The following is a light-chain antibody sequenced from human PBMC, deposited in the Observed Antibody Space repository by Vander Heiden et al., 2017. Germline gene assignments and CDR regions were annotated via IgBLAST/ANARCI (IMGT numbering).Light chain of an antibody. Sequence: QLVLTQSPSASASLGASVKPTCTLSSGHSSYAIAWHQQQPEKGPRDVMKLNSDGSHSKGDGIPDRFSGSSSGAERYLTISSLQAEDEADYYCQTWGTGIRGVFGGGTKLTVL. CDR3: QTWGTGIRGV. V-gene: IGLV4-69*01. CDR1: SGHSSYA. CDR2: LNSDGSH. J-gene: IGLJ2*01.